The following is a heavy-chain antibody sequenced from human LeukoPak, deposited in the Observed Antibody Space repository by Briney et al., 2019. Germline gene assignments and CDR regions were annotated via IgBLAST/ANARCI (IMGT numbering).Heavy chain of an antibody. CDR2: IYYSGST. V-gene: IGHV4-59*01. D-gene: IGHD3-9*01. CDR3: ARVSLYYDILTGYHNWFDP. CDR1: GGSISSYY. J-gene: IGHJ5*02. Sequence: SETLSLTCTVSGGSISSYYWSWIRQPPGKGLEWIGYIYYSGSTNYNPSLKSRVTISVDTSKNQFSLKLSSVTAADTAVYYCARVSLYYDILTGYHNWFDPWGQGTLVTVS.